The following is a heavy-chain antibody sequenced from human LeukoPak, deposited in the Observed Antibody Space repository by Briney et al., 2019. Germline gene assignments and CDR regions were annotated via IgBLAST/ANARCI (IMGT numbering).Heavy chain of an antibody. CDR2: IYNNGGT. CDR1: VDSISSGNYY. CDR3: AMGYCTNAVCSLGPTQA. Sequence: SQTLSLTCTVSVDSISSGNYYWHSPRQPGGKGLEWIVRIYNNGGTNYNPSLKSRAPTPIDRARNQFSLNLRIVTAADTARDYCAMGYCTNAVCSLGPTQAWGRGTLVTVSS. J-gene: IGHJ4*02. V-gene: IGHV4-61*02. D-gene: IGHD2-8*01.